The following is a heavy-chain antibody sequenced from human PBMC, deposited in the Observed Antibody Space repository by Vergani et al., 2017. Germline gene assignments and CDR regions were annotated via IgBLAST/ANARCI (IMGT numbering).Heavy chain of an antibody. CDR1: GFTFSSYA. J-gene: IGHJ4*02. Sequence: VQLVESGGGLVKPGRSLRLSCAASGFTFSSYAMHWVRQAPGKGLEWVAVISYDGSNKYYADSVKGRFTISRDNSKNTLYLQMNSLRAEDTAVYYCARDRSGYYLGPFDYWGQGTLVTVSS. CDR3: ARDRSGYYLGPFDY. D-gene: IGHD3-22*01. CDR2: ISYDGSNK. V-gene: IGHV3-30-3*01.